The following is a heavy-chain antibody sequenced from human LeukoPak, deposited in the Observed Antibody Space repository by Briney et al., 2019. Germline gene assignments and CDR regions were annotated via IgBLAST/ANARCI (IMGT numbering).Heavy chain of an antibody. J-gene: IGHJ4*02. CDR1: GYTFTSYG. Sequence: ASVKVSCTASGYTFTSYGISWVRQAPGQGLEWMGRINPNSGGTNYAQKFQGRVTMTRDTSISTAYMELSRLRSDDTAVYYCARDRGRITMVRGVSQAYFDYWGQGTLVTVSS. V-gene: IGHV1-2*06. D-gene: IGHD3-10*01. CDR3: ARDRGRITMVRGVSQAYFDY. CDR2: INPNSGGT.